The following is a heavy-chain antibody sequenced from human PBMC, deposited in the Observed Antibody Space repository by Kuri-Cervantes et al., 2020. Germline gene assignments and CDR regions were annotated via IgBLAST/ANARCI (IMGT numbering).Heavy chain of an antibody. J-gene: IGHJ6*02. D-gene: IGHD3-3*01. Sequence: GGSLRLSCAASGFTFSNAWMSWVRQAPGKGLEWVANIKPDGSEKYYVDSVKGRFTISRDNAKNSLYLQMNSLRAEDTAVYYCARELEGYPYGMDVWGQGTTVTVSS. V-gene: IGHV3-7*01. CDR2: IKPDGSEK. CDR3: ARELEGYPYGMDV. CDR1: GFTFSNAW.